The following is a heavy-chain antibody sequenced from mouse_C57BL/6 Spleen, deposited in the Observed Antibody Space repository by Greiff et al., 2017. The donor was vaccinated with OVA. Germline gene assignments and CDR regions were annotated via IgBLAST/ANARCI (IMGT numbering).Heavy chain of an antibody. CDR3: TRAPGSSPFDY. Sequence: EVQLVESGAGLVKPGGSLKLSCAASGFTFSSYAMSWVRQTPEKRLEWVAYISSGGDYIYYADTVKGRFTISRDNARNTLYLQMSSLKSEDTAMYYCTRAPGSSPFDYWGQGTTLTVSS. V-gene: IGHV5-9-1*02. CDR2: ISSGGDYI. D-gene: IGHD1-1*01. CDR1: GFTFSSYA. J-gene: IGHJ2*01.